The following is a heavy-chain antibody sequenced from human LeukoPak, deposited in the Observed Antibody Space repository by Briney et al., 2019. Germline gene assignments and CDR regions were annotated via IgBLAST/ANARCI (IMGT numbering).Heavy chain of an antibody. Sequence: PGGSLRLSCAASGFTFSSYAMHWVRQAPGKGLEWVAVISYDGSNKYYADSVKGRFTTSRDNSKNTLYLQMNSLRAEDTAVYYCHITYPVDYWGQGTLVTVSS. CDR3: HITYPVDY. CDR2: ISYDGSNK. J-gene: IGHJ4*02. V-gene: IGHV3-30-3*01. CDR1: GFTFSSYA. D-gene: IGHD3-16*01.